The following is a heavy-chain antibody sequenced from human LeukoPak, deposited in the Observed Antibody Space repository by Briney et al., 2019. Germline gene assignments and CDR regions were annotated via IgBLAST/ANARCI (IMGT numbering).Heavy chain of an antibody. Sequence: PGGSLRLSCAASGFTFNNYAMSWVRQAPGKGLEWVSYISSSGSTIYYADSVKGRFTISRDNAKNSLYLQMNSLRAEDTAVYYCARDLSYYYDSSGPRPSNWFDPWGQGTLVTVSA. CDR3: ARDLSYYYDSSGPRPSNWFDP. D-gene: IGHD3-22*01. V-gene: IGHV3-11*01. J-gene: IGHJ5*02. CDR2: ISSSGSTI. CDR1: GFTFNNYA.